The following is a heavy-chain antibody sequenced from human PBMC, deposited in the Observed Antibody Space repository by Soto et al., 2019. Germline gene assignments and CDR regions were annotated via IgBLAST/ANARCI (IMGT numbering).Heavy chain of an antibody. J-gene: IGHJ4*02. Sequence: GGSLRLSCAASGFTFSSYAMSWVRQAPGKGLEWVSAISGSGGSTYYADSVKGRFTISRDNSKNTLYLQMNSLRAEDTAVYYCAKAGERYFDPLYYFDYWGQGTLVTVSS. CDR3: AKAGERYFDPLYYFDY. CDR1: GFTFSSYA. D-gene: IGHD3-9*01. CDR2: ISGSGGST. V-gene: IGHV3-23*01.